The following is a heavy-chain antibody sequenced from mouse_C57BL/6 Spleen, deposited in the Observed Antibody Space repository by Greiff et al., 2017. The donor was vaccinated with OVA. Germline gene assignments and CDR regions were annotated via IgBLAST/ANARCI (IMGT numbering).Heavy chain of an antibody. CDR3: TAGRGFAY. Sequence: EVQRVESGGGLVQPGGSMKLSCVASGFTFSNYWMNWVRQSPEKGLEWVAQIRLKSDNYATHYAESVKGRFTISRDDSKSSVYLQMNNLRAEDTGIYYCTAGRGFAYWGQGTLVTVSA. CDR2: IRLKSDNYAT. CDR1: GFTFSNYW. V-gene: IGHV6-3*01. J-gene: IGHJ3*01.